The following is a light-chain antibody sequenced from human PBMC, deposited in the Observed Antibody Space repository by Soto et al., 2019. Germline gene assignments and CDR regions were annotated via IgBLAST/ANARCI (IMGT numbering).Light chain of an antibody. V-gene: IGLV2-8*01. CDR1: SSDVGAYNF. CDR3: CSYDHGSSSVL. J-gene: IGLJ3*02. Sequence: QSALTQPPSASGSPGQSVTISCTGTSSDVGAYNFVSWYQQHPGRAPKLMIYEVTKRPSGVPDRFSGSKSGNTASLTVSGLQAEDESDYFCCSYDHGSSSVLFGGGTKVTVL. CDR2: EVT.